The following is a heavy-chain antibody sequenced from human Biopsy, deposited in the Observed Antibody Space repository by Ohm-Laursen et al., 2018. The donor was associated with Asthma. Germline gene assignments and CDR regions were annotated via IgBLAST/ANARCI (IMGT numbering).Heavy chain of an antibody. CDR2: ISVYNGNT. Sequence: SVKVSCKTSGYTFNSAGITWVRQAPGQGLEWMGWISVYNGNTKVAQKLQDRVTMITDTSTSTAYVELRSLRSDDTAVYFCARAADYSRYYGIDVWGQGTTVTVS. CDR1: GYTFNSAG. J-gene: IGHJ6*02. V-gene: IGHV1-18*01. D-gene: IGHD3-10*01. CDR3: ARAADYSRYYGIDV.